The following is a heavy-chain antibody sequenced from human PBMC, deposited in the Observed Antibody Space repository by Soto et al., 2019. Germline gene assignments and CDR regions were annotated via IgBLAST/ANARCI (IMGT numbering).Heavy chain of an antibody. CDR2: ISDDGTNK. CDR3: ARSRRPTTSFDY. D-gene: IGHD1-7*01. Sequence: QIQLVATGGGVVQPGKSVKLSCAASGFTFDTFAMHWVRQAPGKGLEWVAVISDDGTNKYYADSVRGRLTISRDNSKNTLYLPIDSLTTEDTAVFYCARSRRPTTSFDYWGQGTQVTVSS. J-gene: IGHJ4*02. CDR1: GFTFDTFA. V-gene: IGHV3-30-3*01.